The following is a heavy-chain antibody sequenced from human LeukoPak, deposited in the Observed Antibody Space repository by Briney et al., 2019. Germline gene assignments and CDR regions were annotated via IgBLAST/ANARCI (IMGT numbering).Heavy chain of an antibody. J-gene: IGHJ4*02. CDR3: ATKPPIWSDYSQFDY. V-gene: IGHV3-23*01. Sequence: PGGSLRLSCAASGFTFSTYVMNWVRQAPGKGLEWVSTISDSGGSTYYADSVKGRFTISRDNSKNTLYMQMNSLRAEDTAVYYCATKPPIWSDYSQFDYWGQGTLVTVSS. CDR2: ISDSGGST. CDR1: GFTFSTYV. D-gene: IGHD3-3*01.